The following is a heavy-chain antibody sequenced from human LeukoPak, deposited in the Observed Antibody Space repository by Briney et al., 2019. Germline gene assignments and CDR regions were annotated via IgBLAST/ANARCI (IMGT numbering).Heavy chain of an antibody. CDR2: ISYDGSNK. CDR3: ARARGGTYGDFFDY. V-gene: IGHV3-30*01. D-gene: IGHD1-26*01. CDR1: GFTFSEYF. J-gene: IGHJ4*02. Sequence: GGSLRLSCAPSGFTFSEYFMHWVRQAPGKGLEWVAVISYDGSNKYYAGSGKGRFTISRDSPKNTLYLQMNSLRGEDTAVYYCARARGGTYGDFFDYWGQGTLVTVSS.